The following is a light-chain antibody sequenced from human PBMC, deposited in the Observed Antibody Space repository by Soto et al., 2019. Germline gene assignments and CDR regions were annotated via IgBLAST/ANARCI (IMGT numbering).Light chain of an antibody. Sequence: QPVLTQPPSASGSPGQSVTISCTGTSSDVGGYNYVSWYQQYPGKAPKLMIYEVSKWPSGVPDRFSGSKSGNTASLTVSGLQADDEADYYCSSYAGSNNVVFGGGTKLTVL. CDR3: SSYAGSNNVV. CDR2: EVS. J-gene: IGLJ2*01. CDR1: SSDVGGYNY. V-gene: IGLV2-8*01.